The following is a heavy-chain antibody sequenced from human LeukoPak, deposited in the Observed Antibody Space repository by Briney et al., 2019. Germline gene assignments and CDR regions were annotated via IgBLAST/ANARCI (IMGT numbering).Heavy chain of an antibody. J-gene: IGHJ4*02. Sequence: GGSLRLSCAASGFTFSSYAMSWVRQAPGKGLEWVSTISGSGGSTYYADSVKGRFTTSRDNSKNTLYLQMNSLRAEDTAVYYCAKDHHDYGDWPSSPQSVYWGQGTLVTVSS. CDR1: GFTFSSYA. CDR2: ISGSGGST. CDR3: AKDHHDYGDWPSSPQSVY. V-gene: IGHV3-23*01. D-gene: IGHD4-17*01.